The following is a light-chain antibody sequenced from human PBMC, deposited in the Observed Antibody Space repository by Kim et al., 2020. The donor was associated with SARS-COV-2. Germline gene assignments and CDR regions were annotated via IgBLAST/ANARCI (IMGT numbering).Light chain of an antibody. Sequence: GQGVTLSCPGITSNIGSNYVSWYRQLQGTVPKLLIYDDNKRPSGIPDRFSGSKSGTSATLGITGLQTGDEADYYCGTWDSRLRVGVFGGGTQLTVL. CDR2: DDN. CDR3: GTWDSRLRVGV. J-gene: IGLJ2*01. V-gene: IGLV1-51*01. CDR1: TSNIGSNY.